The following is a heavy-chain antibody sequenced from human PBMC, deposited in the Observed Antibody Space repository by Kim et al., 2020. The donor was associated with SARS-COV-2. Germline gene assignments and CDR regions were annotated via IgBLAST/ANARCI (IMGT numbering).Heavy chain of an antibody. CDR1: GFTFTSYA. D-gene: IGHD4-4*01. CDR2: ISGSGRST. CDR3: AKGHDYTNPRPAFDI. V-gene: IGHV3-23*01. Sequence: GGSLRLSCAASGFTFTSYAMTWVRQAPGKGLEWVSSISGSGRSTYYADSVKGRFTISRDNSKNTMYVQMDSLRVGDTAVYYCAKGHDYTNPRPAFDIWG. J-gene: IGHJ3*02.